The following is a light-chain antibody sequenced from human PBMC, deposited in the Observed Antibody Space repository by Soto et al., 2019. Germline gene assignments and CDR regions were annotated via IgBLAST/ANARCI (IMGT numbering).Light chain of an antibody. Sequence: DIQMTQSPSTLSASVGDTVTITCRASESISSWLAWYQEKPGKAPNLLIYDASSLESGVPSRFSGSGSGTEFTLTISSLQPEDFATYYCLQDYNYFGFGQGTRLEIK. V-gene: IGKV1-5*01. CDR3: LQDYNYFG. CDR2: DAS. J-gene: IGKJ5*01. CDR1: ESISSW.